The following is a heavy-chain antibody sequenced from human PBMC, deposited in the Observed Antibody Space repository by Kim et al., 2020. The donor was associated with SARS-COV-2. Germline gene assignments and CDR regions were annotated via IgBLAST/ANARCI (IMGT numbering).Heavy chain of an antibody. D-gene: IGHD2-15*01. Sequence: GGSLRLSCAASGFTSSSYSMNWVRQAPGKGLEWVSSISSSSSYIYYADSVKGRFTISRDNAKNSLYLQMNILRAEDTAVYYCARDLRGAVVAADYGMDVWGQGTTVTVSS. CDR2: ISSSSSYI. V-gene: IGHV3-21*01. J-gene: IGHJ6*02. CDR1: GFTSSSYS. CDR3: ARDLRGAVVAADYGMDV.